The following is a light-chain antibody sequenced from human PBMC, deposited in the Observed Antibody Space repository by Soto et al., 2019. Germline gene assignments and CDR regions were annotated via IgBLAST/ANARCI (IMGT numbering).Light chain of an antibody. V-gene: IGLV2-14*03. CDR3: SSYTTSETRV. CDR2: DVS. Sequence: QSALTQPASVSGSPGQSITISCTGTSSDVGSYNYVSWYQHHPGKVPKLMIYDVSSRPSGVSNRFSGSKSGNTASLTISGLQTEDEADYYCSSYTTSETRVFGTGTQLTVL. J-gene: IGLJ1*01. CDR1: SSDVGSYNY.